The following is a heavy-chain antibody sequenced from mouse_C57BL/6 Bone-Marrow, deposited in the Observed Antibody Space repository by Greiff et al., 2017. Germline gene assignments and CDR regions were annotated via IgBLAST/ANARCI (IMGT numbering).Heavy chain of an antibody. J-gene: IGHJ1*03. CDR2: INYDGSST. D-gene: IGHD1-1*01. CDR3: ARGPYYCGSCHWYFEV. CDR1: GFTFSDYY. Sequence: EVLLVESEGGLVQPGGSLKLSCTASGFTFSDYYMAWVRQAPEKGLEWVAYINYDGSSTYSLDSLKGRFTISRDNAKNILYLQLSSLKYEDKATDYCARGPYYCGSCHWYFEVWGTGTTVTVSS. V-gene: IGHV5-16*01.